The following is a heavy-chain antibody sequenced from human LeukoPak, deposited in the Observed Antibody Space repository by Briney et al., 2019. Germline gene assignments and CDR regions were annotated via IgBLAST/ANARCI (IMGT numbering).Heavy chain of an antibody. CDR1: GFTLSSYW. Sequence: GGSLRLSCAASGFTLSSYWMSWVRQAPGKGLEWVANIKQDGSEKYYVDSVKGRFTISRDNAKNSLYLQMNSLRAEDTAVYYCARAPPDSHAQDSELWYFDYWGQGTLVTVSS. D-gene: IGHD3-16*01. V-gene: IGHV3-7*01. CDR3: ARAPPDSHAQDSELWYFDY. J-gene: IGHJ4*02. CDR2: IKQDGSEK.